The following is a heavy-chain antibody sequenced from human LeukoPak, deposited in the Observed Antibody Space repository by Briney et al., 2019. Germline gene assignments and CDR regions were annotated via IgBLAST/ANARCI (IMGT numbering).Heavy chain of an antibody. D-gene: IGHD1-7*01. CDR1: GFTFSDYY. Sequence: GGSLRLSCAASGFTFSDYYMSWIRQAPGKGLEWVSYISSSGSTIYYADSVKGRFTISRDNAKNSLYLQMNSLRAEDTAVYYCASSAENWNLISSYWGQGTLVTVSS. V-gene: IGHV3-11*01. J-gene: IGHJ4*02. CDR3: ASSAENWNLISSY. CDR2: ISSSGSTI.